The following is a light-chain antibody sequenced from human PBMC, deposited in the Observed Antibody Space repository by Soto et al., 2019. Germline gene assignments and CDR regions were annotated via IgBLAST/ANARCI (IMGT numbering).Light chain of an antibody. CDR2: GAS. Sequence: EIVMTQSPATLSVSPGERVTLSCRASQSVSSRDLAWYQQKPGQAPRLLIFGASSRATGIPDRFSGSGSGTDFTLTISRLEPEDFAVYYCQQYGSSPRTFGQGTKVDIK. CDR1: QSVSSRD. CDR3: QQYGSSPRT. J-gene: IGKJ1*01. V-gene: IGKV3-20*01.